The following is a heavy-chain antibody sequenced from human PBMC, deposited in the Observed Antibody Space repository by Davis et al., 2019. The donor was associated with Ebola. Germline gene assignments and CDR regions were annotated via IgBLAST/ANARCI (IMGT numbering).Heavy chain of an antibody. J-gene: IGHJ4*02. CDR3: ASGVFGVTYYFDH. D-gene: IGHD3-3*01. V-gene: IGHV4-61*01. CDR2: IHNSGNT. CDR1: GGSVSSGTYY. Sequence: MPSETLSLTCTVSGGSVSSGTYYWSWIRQPPGKGLDWIGYIHNSGNTKYNPSLRSRVIISLDTSKNQFSLRLNSVTAADTAMYYCASGVFGVTYYFDHWGQGALVTVSS.